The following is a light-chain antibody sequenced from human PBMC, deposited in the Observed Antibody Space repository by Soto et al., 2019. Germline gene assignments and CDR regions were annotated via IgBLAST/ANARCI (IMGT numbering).Light chain of an antibody. Sequence: QSVLTQPPSASGSPGQSVTISCTGTSSDVGGYNYVSWYQQHSGKAPKLMIYEVSKRPSGVPDRFSGSKSGNTASLTVSGLQAEDEADYYCSSYAASNNFVFGTGTKV. CDR1: SSDVGGYNY. CDR3: SSYAASNNFV. J-gene: IGLJ1*01. V-gene: IGLV2-8*01. CDR2: EVS.